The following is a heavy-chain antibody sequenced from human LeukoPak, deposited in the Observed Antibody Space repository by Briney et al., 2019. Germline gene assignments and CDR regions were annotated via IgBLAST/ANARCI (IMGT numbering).Heavy chain of an antibody. CDR1: GYTFTSYG. D-gene: IGHD6-13*01. V-gene: IGHV1-18*01. CDR3: ARGGYSSSARWEPTDY. J-gene: IGHJ4*02. CDR2: ISAYNGNT. Sequence: ASVKVSRKASGYTFTSYGISWVRQAPGQGLEWMGWISAYNGNTNYAQKLQGRVTMTTDTSTSTAYMELRSLRSDDTAVYYCARGGYSSSARWEPTDYWGQGTLVTVSS.